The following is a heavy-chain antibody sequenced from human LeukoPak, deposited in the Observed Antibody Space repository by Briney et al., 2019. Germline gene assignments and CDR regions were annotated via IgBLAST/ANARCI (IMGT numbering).Heavy chain of an antibody. V-gene: IGHV3-23*01. CDR1: GFTFSSYA. CDR3: AKVSGYSSGWYLGYFDY. D-gene: IGHD6-19*01. CDR2: ISGSGGST. Sequence: GGSLRLSCAASGFTFSSYAMSWVRQAPGKGLEWVSAISGSGGSTYYADSVKGRFTISRDNSKNTLYLQMNSLRAEDTAVYYCAKVSGYSSGWYLGYFDYWGQGTLVTVSS. J-gene: IGHJ4*02.